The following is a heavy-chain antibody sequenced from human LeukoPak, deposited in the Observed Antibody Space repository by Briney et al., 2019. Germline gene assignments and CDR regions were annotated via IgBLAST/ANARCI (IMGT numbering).Heavy chain of an antibody. CDR3: ARVCSGTVDY. CDR1: GGSISSGSYY. CDR2: IYTSGST. Sequence: SQTLSLTCTVSGGSISSGSYYWSWIRQPAGKGLEWIGRIYTSGSTNYNPSLKSRVTISVDTSKNQFSLKLSSVTAADTAVYYCARVCSGTVDYWGQGTLVTVSS. J-gene: IGHJ4*02. D-gene: IGHD1-7*01. V-gene: IGHV4-61*02.